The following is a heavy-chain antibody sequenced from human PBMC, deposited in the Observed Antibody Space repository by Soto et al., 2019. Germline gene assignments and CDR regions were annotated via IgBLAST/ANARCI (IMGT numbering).Heavy chain of an antibody. J-gene: IGHJ4*02. CDR3: ARDNWNSY. D-gene: IGHD1-1*01. CDR2: IDNDGSAT. Sequence: EVQLVESGGGLVQPGGSLRLSCVASGFTFNIYWMHWVRQAPGKGLXXXXXIDNDGSATTYADSVKGRFTISRDNAKNTLFLQMNTLRVDDTAVYYCARDNWNSYWGQGTLVTVSS. CDR1: GFTFNIYW. V-gene: IGHV3-74*01.